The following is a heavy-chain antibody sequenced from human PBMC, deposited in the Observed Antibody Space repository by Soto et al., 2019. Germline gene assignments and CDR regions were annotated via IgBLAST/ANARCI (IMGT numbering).Heavy chain of an antibody. CDR1: GFTFSSYA. CDR2: ISYDGSNK. CDR3: ARSGYDSGYYYGMDV. D-gene: IGHD5-12*01. Sequence: QVQLVESGGGVVQPGRSLRLSCAASGFTFSSYAMHWVRQAPGKGMEWVAVISYDGSNKYYADSVKGRFTISRDNSKNTLYLQMNSLRAEDTAVYYCARSGYDSGYYYGMDVWGQRTTVTVSS. J-gene: IGHJ6*02. V-gene: IGHV3-30-3*01.